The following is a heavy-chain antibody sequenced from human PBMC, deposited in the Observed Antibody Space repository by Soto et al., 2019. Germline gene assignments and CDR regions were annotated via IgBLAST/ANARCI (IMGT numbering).Heavy chain of an antibody. CDR1: GFTFSSYA. V-gene: IGHV3-30-3*01. D-gene: IGHD3-3*01. CDR3: ARDLRFLEWLYPGPYYYYYGMDV. Sequence: PGGSLRLSCAASGFTFSSYAMHWVRQAPGKGLEWVAVISYDGSNKYYADSVKGRFTISRDNSKNTLYLQMNSLRAEDTAAYYCARDLRFLEWLYPGPYYYYYGMDVWGQGTTVTVSS. J-gene: IGHJ6*02. CDR2: ISYDGSNK.